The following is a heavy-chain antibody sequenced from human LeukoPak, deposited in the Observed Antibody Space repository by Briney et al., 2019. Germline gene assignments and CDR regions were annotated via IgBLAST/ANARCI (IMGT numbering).Heavy chain of an antibody. CDR3: ARASSTSSNWFDP. D-gene: IGHD2-2*01. V-gene: IGHV1-2*04. Sequence: ASVKVSCMASGCIHTGYYMHWLRQAPGRGLEWMGWINHNRGGTNYAQRFQGWVTMTRDTSISTAYMELSRLRSDDTAVYYCARASSTSSNWFDPWGQGTLVTVSS. J-gene: IGHJ5*02. CDR2: INHNRGGT. CDR1: GCIHTGYY.